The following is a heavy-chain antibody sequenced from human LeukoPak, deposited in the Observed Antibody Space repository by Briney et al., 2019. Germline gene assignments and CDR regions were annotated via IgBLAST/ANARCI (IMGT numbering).Heavy chain of an antibody. CDR1: GYTFTSYG. Sequence: GASVKVSCKASGYTFTSYGISWVRQAPGQGLEWMGWINPNSGGTNYAQKFQGRVTMTRDTSISTAYMELSRLRSDDTAVYYCAREWMVAARPFDYWGQGTLVTVSS. CDR3: AREWMVAARPFDY. D-gene: IGHD6-6*01. V-gene: IGHV1-2*02. J-gene: IGHJ4*02. CDR2: INPNSGGT.